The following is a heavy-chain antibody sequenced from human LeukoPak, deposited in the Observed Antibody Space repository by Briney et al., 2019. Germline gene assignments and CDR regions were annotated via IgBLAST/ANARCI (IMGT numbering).Heavy chain of an antibody. J-gene: IGHJ5*02. Sequence: GGSLRLSCAASGFTFSSYSMNWVRQAPGKGLEWVSSISSSSSYIYYADSVKGRFTISRDNAKNSLYLQMNSLRAEDTAVYYCAGEGYYDSSGYLNWFDPWGQGTLVTVSS. CDR1: GFTFSSYS. CDR3: AGEGYYDSSGYLNWFDP. V-gene: IGHV3-21*01. CDR2: ISSSSSYI. D-gene: IGHD3-22*01.